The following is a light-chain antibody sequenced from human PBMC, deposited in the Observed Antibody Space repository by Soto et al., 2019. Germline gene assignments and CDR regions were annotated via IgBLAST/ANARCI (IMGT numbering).Light chain of an antibody. V-gene: IGKV3-20*01. CDR1: QRVSSSY. CDR2: GAS. Sequence: EIVLTQSPGTLSLSPGERATLSCRASQRVSSSYLAWYQQKPGQAPRLLIYGASSRATGIPDRFSGSGSGTDFTLTISRLAPEDFAVYYCQQYGSSPWTFGQGTKVEIK. J-gene: IGKJ1*01. CDR3: QQYGSSPWT.